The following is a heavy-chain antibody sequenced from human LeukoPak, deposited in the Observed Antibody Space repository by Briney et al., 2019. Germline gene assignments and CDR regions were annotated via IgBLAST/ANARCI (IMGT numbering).Heavy chain of an antibody. V-gene: IGHV4-61*01. J-gene: IGHJ4*02. CDR2: IYYSGNT. Sequence: SETLSLTCTVSGGSVSSGSYYWSWIRQPPGKGLEWIGYIYYSGNTKYNPSLKSRVTLSLDTSKNQFSLELTSVTAADTAVYYCTRLFSYSSGWYSGPVDYFDYWGQGTLVTVSS. CDR1: GGSVSSGSYY. D-gene: IGHD6-19*01. CDR3: TRLFSYSSGWYSGPVDYFDY.